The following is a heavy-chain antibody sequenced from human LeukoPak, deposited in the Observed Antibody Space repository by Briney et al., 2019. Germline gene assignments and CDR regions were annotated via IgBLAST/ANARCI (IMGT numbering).Heavy chain of an antibody. CDR1: GGSISSYY. J-gene: IGHJ4*02. CDR3: ARDKRGTVDY. CDR2: IYYSGST. V-gene: IGHV4-59*01. Sequence: SETLSLTCTVSGGSISSYYWSWIRQPPGKGLEWIGYIYYSGSTNYNPSLNSRVTISVDTSKNQFSLKLSSVTAADTAVYYCARDKRGTVDYWGQGTLVTVSS. D-gene: IGHD1-1*01.